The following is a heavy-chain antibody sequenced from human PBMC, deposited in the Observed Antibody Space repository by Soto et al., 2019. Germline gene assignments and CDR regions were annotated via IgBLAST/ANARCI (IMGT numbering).Heavy chain of an antibody. CDR3: AKDLSGYTPEYAFDI. Sequence: PGGSLRLSCAASGSTFSAYASPWVRQAPGKGLEWVAVISYDGSNKYYADSVKGRFTISRDNSKNTLYLQMNSLRAEDTAVYYCAKDLSGYTPEYAFDIWGQGTMVTVSS. D-gene: IGHD3-16*02. CDR1: GSTFSAYA. V-gene: IGHV3-30*18. J-gene: IGHJ3*02. CDR2: ISYDGSNK.